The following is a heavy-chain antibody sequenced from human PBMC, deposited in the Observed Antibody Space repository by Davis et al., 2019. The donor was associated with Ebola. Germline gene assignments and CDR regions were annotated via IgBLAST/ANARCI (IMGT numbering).Heavy chain of an antibody. CDR2: ISSSGDNI. CDR3: ARDVAYYDFWSGYYTTYYGMDV. J-gene: IGHJ6*02. D-gene: IGHD3-3*01. V-gene: IGHV3-23*01. Sequence: SLKLPCQAPGFTLSSYAMSWVRQAPGKGLEWVSGISSSGDNIYYAAPVKGRFTLSRDNAKNSVYLQMNSLRAEDTAVYYCARDVAYYDFWSGYYTTYYGMDVWGQGTTVTVSS. CDR1: GFTLSSYA.